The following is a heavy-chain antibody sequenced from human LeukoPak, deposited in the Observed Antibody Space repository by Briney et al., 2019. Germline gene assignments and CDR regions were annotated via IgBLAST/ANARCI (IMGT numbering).Heavy chain of an antibody. CDR1: GFTFNTSP. CDR3: AKSDGSSDCYLWFGRFDY. Sequence: GGSLRLSCAASGFTFNTSPMSWVRQAPGKGLEWVSAIGSSGDTTYYADSVKGRFTISRDNSKNTLYLQIKSLSAEDTALYYVAKSDGSSDCYLWFGRFDYWGRGTLVTVAS. V-gene: IGHV3-23*01. CDR2: IGSSGDTT. J-gene: IGHJ4*02. D-gene: IGHD6-19*01.